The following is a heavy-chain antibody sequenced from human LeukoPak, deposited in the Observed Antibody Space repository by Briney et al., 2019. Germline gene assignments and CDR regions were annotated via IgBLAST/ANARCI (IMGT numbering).Heavy chain of an antibody. CDR2: YNPNSGDT. CDR1: GYIFTGQF. CDR3: ARPRPLLWSGFDP. J-gene: IGHJ5*02. D-gene: IGHD3-10*02. Sequence: ASVKVSCKASGYIFTGQFIHWVRQAPGQGLEWMGIYNPNSGDTTFSQRFQGRVTMTRDTSISTAYMELSRLRSDDTAVYYCARPRPLLWSGFDPWGQGTLVTVSS. V-gene: IGHV1-2*02.